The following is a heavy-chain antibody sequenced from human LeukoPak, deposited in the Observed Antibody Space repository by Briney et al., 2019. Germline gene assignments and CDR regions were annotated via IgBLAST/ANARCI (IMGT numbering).Heavy chain of an antibody. D-gene: IGHD6-6*01. V-gene: IGHV1-8*03. Sequence: ASVKVSCKASGYTFTSYDINWVRQATGQGLEWMGWMNPNSGNTGYAQKFQGRVTITRNTSISTAYMELSRLRSDDTAVYYCARDEASSSWGYYYYYMDVWGKGTTVTVSS. CDR3: ARDEASSSWGYYYYYMDV. CDR2: MNPNSGNT. CDR1: GYTFTSYD. J-gene: IGHJ6*03.